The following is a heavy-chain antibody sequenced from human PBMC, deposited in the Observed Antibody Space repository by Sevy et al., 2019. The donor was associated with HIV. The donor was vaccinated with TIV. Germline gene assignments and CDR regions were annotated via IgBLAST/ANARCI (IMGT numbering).Heavy chain of an antibody. CDR3: AEQIGASDVLDV. J-gene: IGHJ3*01. CDR1: GHRLSDLS. V-gene: IGHV1-24*01. Sequence: ASVKVSCKVSGHRLSDLSIHWVKQALGQGLEWMGGTDPEDGETIYSQKFQGRVTMTEDSSTGTAYMELSSLRSPDTGVYYCAEQIGASDVLDVWGQGTMVTVSS. D-gene: IGHD5-12*01. CDR2: TDPEDGET.